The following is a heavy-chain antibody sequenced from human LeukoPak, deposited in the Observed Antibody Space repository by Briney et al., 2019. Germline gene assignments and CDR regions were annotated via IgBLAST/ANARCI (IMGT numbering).Heavy chain of an antibody. J-gene: IGHJ4*02. Sequence: PGGSLRLSCAASGFTFSSYGMHWVRQAPGKGLEWVAVIWYDGSNKYYADSVRGRFTISRDNSKNTLYLQMNSLKAEDTAVYYCASATVTTGGDWGQGTLVTVSS. D-gene: IGHD4-17*01. V-gene: IGHV3-33*01. CDR2: IWYDGSNK. CDR1: GFTFSSYG. CDR3: ASATVTTGGD.